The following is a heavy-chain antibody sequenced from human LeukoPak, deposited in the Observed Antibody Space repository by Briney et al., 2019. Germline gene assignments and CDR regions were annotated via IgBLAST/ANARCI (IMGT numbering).Heavy chain of an antibody. J-gene: IGHJ4*02. D-gene: IGHD5-18*01. V-gene: IGHV3-7*01. CDR1: GFTFSSYW. CDR2: IKKEGSEK. Sequence: GGSLRLSCSASGFTFSSYWMSWVRQAPGEGLEGVANIKKEGSEKYYVDSVKGRFTISRDNVKKSLYLQMNSLRAEDTAVYYCARHLSGVTGYTYGRGIDYWGQGTLVTVSS. CDR3: ARHLSGVTGYTYGRGIDY.